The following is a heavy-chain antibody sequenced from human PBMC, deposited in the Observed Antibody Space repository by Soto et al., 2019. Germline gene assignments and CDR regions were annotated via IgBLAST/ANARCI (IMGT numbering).Heavy chain of an antibody. CDR3: AKDRAPTDY. J-gene: IGHJ4*02. CDR1: VFTFISYA. CDR2: ISGSGGST. V-gene: IGHV3-23*01. Sequence: GWSLRLSCASSVFTFISYAMSWVRQAPGKGLEWVSAISGSGGSTYYADSVKGRFTISRDNSKNTLYLQMNSLRAEDTAVYYCAKDRAPTDYWGQGTLVTVSS.